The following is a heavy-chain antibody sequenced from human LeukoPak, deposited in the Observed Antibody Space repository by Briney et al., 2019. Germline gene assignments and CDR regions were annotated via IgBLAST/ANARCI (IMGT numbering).Heavy chain of an antibody. Sequence: SVKVSCKASGGTFSSYAISWVRQAPGQGLEWMGGIIPIFGTANYAQKFQGRVTITADKSTSTAYMELSSLRSEDTAVYYCARTDPRGYSGYANWFDPWGQGTLVTVSS. CDR3: ARTDPRGYSGYANWFDP. J-gene: IGHJ5*02. CDR1: GGTFSSYA. V-gene: IGHV1-69*06. CDR2: IIPIFGTA. D-gene: IGHD5-12*01.